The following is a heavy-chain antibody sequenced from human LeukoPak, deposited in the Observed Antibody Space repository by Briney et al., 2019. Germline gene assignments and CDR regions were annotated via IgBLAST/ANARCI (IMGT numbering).Heavy chain of an antibody. J-gene: IGHJ4*02. CDR2: INTSGST. D-gene: IGHD3-10*01. Sequence: SQTLSLTCTVSGGSISSGSYYWSWIRQPAGKGLEWIGRINTSGSTNYNPSLKSRVTISVDTSKNQFSLKLTSVTAADTAVYYCARGRGFADYWGQGTLVTVSS. CDR1: GGSISSGSYY. CDR3: ARGRGFADY. V-gene: IGHV4-61*02.